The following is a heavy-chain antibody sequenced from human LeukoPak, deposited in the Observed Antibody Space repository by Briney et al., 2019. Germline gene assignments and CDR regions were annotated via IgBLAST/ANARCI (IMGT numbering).Heavy chain of an antibody. V-gene: IGHV3-23*01. CDR2: ISGSGGST. J-gene: IGHJ5*02. CDR1: GFTFSSYA. D-gene: IGHD6-19*01. Sequence: PGGSLRLSCAASGFTFSSYAMSWVRQAPGKGLEWVSAISGSGGSTYYADSVKGRFTISRDNSKNTLYLQMNSLRAEDTALYYCAKEKGDSNGWYGEFDPWGQGTLVTVSS. CDR3: AKEKGDSNGWYGEFDP.